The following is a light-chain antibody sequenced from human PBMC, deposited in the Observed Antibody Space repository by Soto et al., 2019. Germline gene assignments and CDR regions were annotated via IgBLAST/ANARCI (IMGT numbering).Light chain of an antibody. Sequence: EIVLTQSPGTLSLSPGERATLSCRASQSISSNYLAWYQQKPGQAPRLLIYGASSRAPGIPDRFSGSWSGTTFTLTISRLEPEDFAVYYCQRYGRSPPITFGQGTRLEIK. CDR3: QRYGRSPPIT. CDR2: GAS. J-gene: IGKJ5*01. V-gene: IGKV3-20*01. CDR1: QSISSNY.